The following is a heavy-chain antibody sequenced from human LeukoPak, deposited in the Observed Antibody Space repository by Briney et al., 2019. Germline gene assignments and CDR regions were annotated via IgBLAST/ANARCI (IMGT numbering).Heavy chain of an antibody. CDR1: GYTFTSYD. J-gene: IGHJ4*02. Sequence: GASVKVSCKASGYTFTSYDINWVRQAPGQGLEWMGIINPSGGSTSYAQKFQGRVTMTRDTSTSTVYMELSSLRSEDTAVYYCALMVRGVIISFDYWGQGTLVTVSS. V-gene: IGHV1-46*01. D-gene: IGHD3-10*01. CDR3: ALMVRGVIISFDY. CDR2: INPSGGST.